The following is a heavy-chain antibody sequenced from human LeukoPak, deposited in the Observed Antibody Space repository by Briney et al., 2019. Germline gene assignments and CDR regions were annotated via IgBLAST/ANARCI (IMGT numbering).Heavy chain of an antibody. CDR1: GFTFGDYA. Sequence: GGSLRLSCTASGFTFGDYAMSWVRQAPGKGLEWVGFIRSKAYGGTTEHAASVKGRFTISRDDSKSIAYLQMNSLKTEDTAVYYCTSELGYCSGGSCLPRDYWGQGTLVTVSS. V-gene: IGHV3-49*04. D-gene: IGHD2-15*01. J-gene: IGHJ4*02. CDR2: IRSKAYGGTT. CDR3: TSELGYCSGGSCLPRDY.